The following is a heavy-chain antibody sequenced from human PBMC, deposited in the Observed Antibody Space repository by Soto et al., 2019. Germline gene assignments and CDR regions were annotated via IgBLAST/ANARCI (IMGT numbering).Heavy chain of an antibody. J-gene: IGHJ6*02. CDR2: INPSGGST. Sequence: GASVKVSCKASGYTFTSYYMHWVRQAPGQGLEWMGIINPSGGSTSYAQKFQGRVTMTRDTSTSTVYMELSSLRSEDTAVYYCAREVAAADYYYYGMDVWGQGTTVTVSS. CDR3: AREVAAADYYYYGMDV. CDR1: GYTFTSYY. D-gene: IGHD6-13*01. V-gene: IGHV1-46*01.